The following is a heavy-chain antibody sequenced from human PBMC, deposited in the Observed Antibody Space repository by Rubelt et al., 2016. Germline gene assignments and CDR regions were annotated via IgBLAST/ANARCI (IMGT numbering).Heavy chain of an antibody. V-gene: IGHV4-34*01. J-gene: IGHJ3*02. CDR3: ASRRGGPRAFDI. CDR2: INHSGST. D-gene: IGHD2-15*01. Sequence: GKGLEWIGEINHSGSTNYNPSLKSRVTISVDTSKNQFSLKLSSVTAADTAVYYCASRRGGPRAFDIWGQGTMVTVSS.